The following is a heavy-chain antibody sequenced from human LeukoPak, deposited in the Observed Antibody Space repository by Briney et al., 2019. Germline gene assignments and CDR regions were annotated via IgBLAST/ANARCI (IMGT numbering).Heavy chain of an antibody. V-gene: IGHV1-69*13. D-gene: IGHD1-26*01. CDR1: GGTFSSYA. Sequence: SVKVSCKASGGTFSSYAISWVRQAPGQGLEWMGGIIPSFGTANYAQKFQGRVTITADESTSTAYMELSSLRSEDTAVYYCARGVFAAELPDAFDIWGQGTMVTVSS. J-gene: IGHJ3*02. CDR2: IIPSFGTA. CDR3: ARGVFAAELPDAFDI.